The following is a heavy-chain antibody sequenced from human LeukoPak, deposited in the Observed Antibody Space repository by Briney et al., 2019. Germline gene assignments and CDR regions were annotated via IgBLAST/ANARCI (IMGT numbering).Heavy chain of an antibody. J-gene: IGHJ3*01. CDR1: GFIFSTYW. D-gene: IGHD2/OR15-2a*01. CDR2: IKYDASDK. V-gene: IGHV3-7*01. Sequence: GGSLRLSCAASGFIFSTYWMSWVRQAPGQGLERGASIKYDASDKQYVGSVKGRLTISRDNAKNSLFLQMIGLRAEDTAVYYCAAYCGSITCDAFDVWGQGTMVTVSS. CDR3: AAYCGSITCDAFDV.